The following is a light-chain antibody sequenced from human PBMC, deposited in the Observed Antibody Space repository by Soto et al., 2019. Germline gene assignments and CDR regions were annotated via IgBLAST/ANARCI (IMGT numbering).Light chain of an antibody. J-gene: IGLJ1*01. CDR2: EVS. CDR1: SSDVGGYNY. CDR3: SSYSGTNYHYV. V-gene: IGLV2-8*01. Sequence: QSALTQPPSASGSFGQSVTISCTGTSSDVGGYNYVSWYQQHPGKAPKLMIYEVSERPSGGPDRFPGSKSGNTASLTVSGLQADDEADYYCSSYSGTNYHYVFGTGTKVTVL.